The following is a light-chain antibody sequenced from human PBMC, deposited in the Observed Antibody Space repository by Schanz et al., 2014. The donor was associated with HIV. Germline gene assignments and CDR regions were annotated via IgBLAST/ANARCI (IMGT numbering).Light chain of an antibody. CDR3: QLYYDLPRT. Sequence: DIVMTQSPDSLAVSLGERATISCKSSQSLLHPSDNQHHLGWYQQKTGQPPTLLIYWSSTRVSGVPDRFSGSXXXXXFTLTINSLXAXXXXXXYCQLYYDLPRTFGQGTKVEI. CDR2: WSS. V-gene: IGKV4-1*01. CDR1: QSLLHPSDNQHH. J-gene: IGKJ1*01.